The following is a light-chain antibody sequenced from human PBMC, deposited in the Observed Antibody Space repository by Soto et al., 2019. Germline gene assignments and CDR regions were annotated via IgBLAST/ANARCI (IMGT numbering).Light chain of an antibody. CDR2: GAS. CDR1: QSVSSSY. J-gene: IGKJ1*01. Sequence: EIVLTQSPGTLSLSPGERATLSCRASQSVSSSYLAWYQQKPGQAPRLLIYGASSRATGIPERFSGSGSGTDLTLTISRLEPEDFAVYYCQQYGSSPTFGQGTKVDIK. CDR3: QQYGSSPT. V-gene: IGKV3-20*01.